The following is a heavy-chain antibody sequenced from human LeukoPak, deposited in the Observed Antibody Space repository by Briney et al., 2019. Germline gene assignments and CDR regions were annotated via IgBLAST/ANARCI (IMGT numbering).Heavy chain of an antibody. Sequence: SSVKVSCKACGGTFNSYAISWVRQAPGQGLDWMGWIIPIFGTNNYAQKFQDRVTITADKATSTAYMELSSLRSEDTAVYYCARVVGLTGYSSSWYSGYYYYMDVWGKGTTVTVSS. J-gene: IGHJ6*03. CDR2: IIPIFGTN. D-gene: IGHD6-13*01. CDR3: ARVVGLTGYSSSWYSGYYYYMDV. CDR1: GGTFNSYA. V-gene: IGHV1-69*06.